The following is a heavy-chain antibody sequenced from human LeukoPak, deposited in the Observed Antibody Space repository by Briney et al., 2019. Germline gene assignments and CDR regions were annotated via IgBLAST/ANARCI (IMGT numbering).Heavy chain of an antibody. Sequence: GGSLRLSCAASGSTFSSYSMNWVRQAPGKGLEWVSSISSSSSYIYYADSVKGRFTISRDNAKNSLYLQMNSLRAEDTAVYYCAREGGLRFDPWGQGTLVTVSS. D-gene: IGHD3-16*01. CDR3: AREGGLRFDP. CDR2: ISSSSSYI. J-gene: IGHJ5*02. CDR1: GSTFSSYS. V-gene: IGHV3-21*01.